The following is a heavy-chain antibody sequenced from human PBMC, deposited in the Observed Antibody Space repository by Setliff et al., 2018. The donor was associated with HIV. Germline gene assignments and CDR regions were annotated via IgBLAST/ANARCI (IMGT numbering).Heavy chain of an antibody. V-gene: IGHV1-18*01. J-gene: IGHJ6*02. CDR1: GGTFSSXX. CDR3: AREIGDYYDSSGYYPPTDYYYGMDV. D-gene: IGHD3-22*01. CDR2: ISAYNGNT. Sequence: ASVKVSCKASGGTFSSXXXXXVRKAPGQGLEWMGWISAYNGNTNYAQKLQGRVTMNTDTSTSTAYMELRSLRSDDTAVYYCAREIGDYYDSSGYYPPTDYYYGMDVWGQGTTVTVSS.